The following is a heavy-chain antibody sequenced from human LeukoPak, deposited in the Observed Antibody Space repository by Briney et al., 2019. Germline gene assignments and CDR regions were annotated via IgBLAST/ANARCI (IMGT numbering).Heavy chain of an antibody. Sequence: PSETLSLTCTVSGGSISSTTYYWAWIRQPPGKGLEWVSVISGSGDSTNYADSVKGRFTISRDNSKNTLYLQMNSLRAEDTAVYYCAKVREGYWVSEFDYWGQGTLVTVSS. D-gene: IGHD2-8*02. CDR3: AKVREGYWVSEFDY. J-gene: IGHJ4*02. CDR2: ISGSGDST. V-gene: IGHV3-23*01. CDR1: GGSISSTTYY.